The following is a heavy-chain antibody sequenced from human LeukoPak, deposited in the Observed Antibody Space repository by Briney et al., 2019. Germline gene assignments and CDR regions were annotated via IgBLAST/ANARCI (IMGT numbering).Heavy chain of an antibody. V-gene: IGHV3-23*01. CDR1: GFTFSSYV. D-gene: IGHD1-26*01. Sequence: GVLRLSCAASGFTFSSYVMSWVRQAPGKGLEWVSGISGSGGSTNHGDSVKGRFTISRDNSKNTLYLQMNSLRAEDTAVYYCAKGGKWDVTPFDYWGQGTLVTVSS. CDR2: ISGSGGST. J-gene: IGHJ4*02. CDR3: AKGGKWDVTPFDY.